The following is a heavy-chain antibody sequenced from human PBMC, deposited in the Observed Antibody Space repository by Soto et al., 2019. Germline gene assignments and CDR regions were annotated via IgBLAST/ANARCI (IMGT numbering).Heavy chain of an antibody. D-gene: IGHD6-19*01. J-gene: IGHJ5*02. V-gene: IGHV1-18*04. CDR2: ISTYNGNT. CDR1: GYTFTSYA. Sequence: ASVKVSGKASGYTFTSYALSWVRHAPGQGLEWMGWISTYNGNTNYAQNLQGRVTMTTDISTNTAYMELRSLRSDDTAVYYCARVVGGIPVAGSWNWFDPWGQGTLVTVSS. CDR3: ARVVGGIPVAGSWNWFDP.